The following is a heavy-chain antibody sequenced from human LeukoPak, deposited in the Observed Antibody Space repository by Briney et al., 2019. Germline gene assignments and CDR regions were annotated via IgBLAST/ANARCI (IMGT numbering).Heavy chain of an antibody. CDR2: VSPDNVNK. CDR3: ASLIGKDFSLFDY. V-gene: IGHV3-30*04. D-gene: IGHD3-10*01. Sequence: GRSLRLSCSASGFTFTSFTLSWVRQAPGKGLEWVALVSPDNVNKYYADSVKGRFTISRDNSKNTLYLQMNSLRGEDTAIYFCASLIGKDFSLFDYWGQGALVTVPS. CDR1: GFTFTSFT. J-gene: IGHJ4*02.